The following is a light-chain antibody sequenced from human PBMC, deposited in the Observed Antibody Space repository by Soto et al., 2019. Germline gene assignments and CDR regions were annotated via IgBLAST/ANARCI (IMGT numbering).Light chain of an antibody. CDR1: QSVSSSY. Sequence: EIVLTQSPGTLSLSPGERATLSCRASQSVSSSYLAWYRQKPGQAPRLLIYGASSRATGIPDRFSGSGSGTDFTLTISRLETEDFAVYYCQQCGSSPRTFGQGTKVEIK. J-gene: IGKJ1*01. V-gene: IGKV3-20*01. CDR3: QQCGSSPRT. CDR2: GAS.